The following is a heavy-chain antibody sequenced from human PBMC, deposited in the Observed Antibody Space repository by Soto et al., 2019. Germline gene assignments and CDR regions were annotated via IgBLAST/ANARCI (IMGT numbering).Heavy chain of an antibody. CDR2: IYPGDSDT. J-gene: IGHJ4*02. CDR3: ARLLNPDRITMIVGPFDY. Sequence: GESLKISCKGSGYSFTSYWIGWVRQMPGKGLEWMGIIYPGDSDTRYSPSFQGQVTISADKSISTAYLQWSSLKASDTAMYYCARLLNPDRITMIVGPFDYWGQGTLVTVSS. D-gene: IGHD3-22*01. V-gene: IGHV5-51*01. CDR1: GYSFTSYW.